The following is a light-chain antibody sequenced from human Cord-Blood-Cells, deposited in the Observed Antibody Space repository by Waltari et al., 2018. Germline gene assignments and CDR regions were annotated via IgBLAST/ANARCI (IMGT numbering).Light chain of an antibody. CDR3: SSYTSSSTL. V-gene: IGLV2-14*01. Sequence: QSALTQPASVSGSPGQSITISCTGTSSDVGGYNYVSWYHQHPGKAPKRMIYDVSNRPSGVSNRFSGSKSGNTASLTISGLQAEDEADYYGSSYTSSSTLFGGGTKLTVL. CDR1: SSDVGGYNY. CDR2: DVS. J-gene: IGLJ2*01.